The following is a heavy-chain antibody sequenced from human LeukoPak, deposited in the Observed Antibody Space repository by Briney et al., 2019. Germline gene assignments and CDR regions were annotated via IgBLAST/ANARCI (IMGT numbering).Heavy chain of an antibody. CDR1: GFTFSSYS. V-gene: IGHV3-48*04. Sequence: GGSLRLSCAASGFTFSSYSMNWVRQAPGKGLEWVSYISSSSSTIYYADSVKGRFTISRDNAKNSLYLQMNSLRAEDTAVYYCASYRGGGNSGFDYWGQGTLVTVSS. CDR3: ASYRGGGNSGFDY. J-gene: IGHJ4*02. D-gene: IGHD4-23*01. CDR2: ISSSSSTI.